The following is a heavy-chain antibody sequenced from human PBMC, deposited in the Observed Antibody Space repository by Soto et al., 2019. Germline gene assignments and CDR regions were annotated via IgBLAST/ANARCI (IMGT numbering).Heavy chain of an antibody. V-gene: IGHV1-18*01. J-gene: IGHJ5*02. D-gene: IGHD2-2*01. CDR1: GCTFTSYA. Sequence: SVKVSFNATGCTFTSYAISWVRQAPGQGLEWMGWISAYNGNTNYAQNLQGRVTMTTDTSTSTAYMELRSLRSDDTAVYYCARDKTPYVGYCSSTSCPNWFDPWGQGTLVNLS. CDR3: ARDKTPYVGYCSSTSCPNWFDP. CDR2: ISAYNGNT.